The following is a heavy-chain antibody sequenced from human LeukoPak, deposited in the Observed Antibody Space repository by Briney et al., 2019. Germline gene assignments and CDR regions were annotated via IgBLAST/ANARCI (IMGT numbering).Heavy chain of an antibody. CDR3: GSGFGELLPITFGGAFGSWMEL. CDR1: GFTFNNFW. D-gene: IGHD3-16*01. Sequence: GGSLRLSCATSGFTFNNFWMSWVRQAPGKGLEWVANIKQDGSGRYYVDSVKGRFSISRDNAKNTLFLQMNSLRAEDAAVYYCGSGFGELLPITFGGAFGSWMELRGQGAKVTLPS. CDR2: IKQDGSGR. J-gene: IGHJ6*01. V-gene: IGHV3-7*03.